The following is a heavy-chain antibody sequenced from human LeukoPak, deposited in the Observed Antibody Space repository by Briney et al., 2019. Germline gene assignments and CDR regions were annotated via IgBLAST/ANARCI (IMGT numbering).Heavy chain of an antibody. D-gene: IGHD3-10*01. Sequence: PGGSLRLSCAASGFTFSSYSRNWLRQAPGEGLERVSYISSASNTIYYADSVKGRFTISRDNAKNSVYLQMNSLRAEDTAMYYCARDGWFGDYNWFDPWGQGTLVTVSS. J-gene: IGHJ5*02. CDR1: GFTFSSYS. CDR3: ARDGWFGDYNWFDP. CDR2: ISSASNTI. V-gene: IGHV3-48*01.